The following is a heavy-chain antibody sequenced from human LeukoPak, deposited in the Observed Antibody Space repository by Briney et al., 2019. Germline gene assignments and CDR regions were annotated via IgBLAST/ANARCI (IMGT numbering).Heavy chain of an antibody. CDR2: IIPIFGTA. J-gene: IGHJ4*02. CDR1: GGTFSSYA. CDR3: ASGDFWSGYYHFDY. Sequence: ASVKVSCKASGGTFSSYAISWVRQAPGQGLERMGGIIPIFGTANYAQKFQGRVTITADESTSTAYMELSSLRSEDTAVYYCASGDFWSGYYHFDYWGQGTLVTVSS. D-gene: IGHD3-3*01. V-gene: IGHV1-69*13.